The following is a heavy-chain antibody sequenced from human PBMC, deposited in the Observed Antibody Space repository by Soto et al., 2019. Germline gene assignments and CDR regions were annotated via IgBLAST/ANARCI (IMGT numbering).Heavy chain of an antibody. CDR3: ACGYSSAWYIY. CDR2: ISGSGGST. Sequence: GGSLRLSCAASGFTFSSDAMSWVRQALGKGLEWVSAISGSGGSTYYADSVKGRFTISRDNSKNTLYLQMNSLRAEDTAVYYCACGYSSAWYIYWGQGTLVTVSS. J-gene: IGHJ4*02. CDR1: GFTFSSDA. D-gene: IGHD6-19*01. V-gene: IGHV3-23*01.